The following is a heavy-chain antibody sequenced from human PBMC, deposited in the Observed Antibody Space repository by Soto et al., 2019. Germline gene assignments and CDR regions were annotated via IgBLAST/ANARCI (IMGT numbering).Heavy chain of an antibody. CDR3: ARHCSTYYDFWSGYYTSFDY. CDR2: IYHSGSA. V-gene: IGHV4-34*01. J-gene: IGHJ4*02. CDR1: GGSFRGYI. Sequence: PSETQSLTCNVYGGSFRGYIWTWIRQTPGKGLQWIGRIYHSGSANYNPSLKSRVTISVDTSKNQFSLKLSSVTAADTAVYYCARHCSTYYDFWSGYYTSFDYWGQGTLVTVSS. D-gene: IGHD3-3*01.